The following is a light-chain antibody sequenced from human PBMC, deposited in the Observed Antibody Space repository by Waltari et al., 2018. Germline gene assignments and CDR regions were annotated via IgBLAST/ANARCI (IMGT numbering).Light chain of an antibody. CDR1: QSISSY. CDR3: QQRYSLLT. J-gene: IGKJ4*01. V-gene: IGKV3-11*01. CDR2: DAS. Sequence: EIVLTQSPATVSLSPGERATLSCRARQSISSYLAWYQHRPGQAPRLLIYDASSRSTGIPARFSGSRSGTDFTLTISSLEPEDFAVYYCQQRYSLLTFGGGTKVEIK.